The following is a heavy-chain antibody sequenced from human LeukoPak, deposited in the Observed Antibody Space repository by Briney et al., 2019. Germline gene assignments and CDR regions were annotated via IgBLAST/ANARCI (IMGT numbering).Heavy chain of an antibody. J-gene: IGHJ6*02. V-gene: IGHV4-30-2*01. Sequence: SQTLSLTCAVSGGSISSGGYSWSWIRQPPGKGLEWIGYIYHSGSTYYNPSLKSRVTISVDRSKNQFSLKLSSVTAADTAVYYCARDRDYDSGGYGMDVWGQGTTVTVSS. D-gene: IGHD3-22*01. CDR3: ARDRDYDSGGYGMDV. CDR1: GGSISSGGYS. CDR2: IYHSGST.